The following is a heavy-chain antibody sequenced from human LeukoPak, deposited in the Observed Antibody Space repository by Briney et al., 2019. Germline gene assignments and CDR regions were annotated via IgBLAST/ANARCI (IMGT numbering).Heavy chain of an antibody. J-gene: IGHJ4*02. CDR1: GFTFSSYS. Sequence: GGSLRLSCAASGFTFSSYSMNWVRQAPGKGLEWVSSISSSSSSYIYYADSVKGRFTISRDNAKNSLYLQMNSLRAEDTAVYYCALISTLTTYYYDSSGSYFDYWGQGTLVTVSS. CDR2: ISSSSSSYI. CDR3: ALISTLTTYYYDSSGSYFDY. D-gene: IGHD3-22*01. V-gene: IGHV3-21*01.